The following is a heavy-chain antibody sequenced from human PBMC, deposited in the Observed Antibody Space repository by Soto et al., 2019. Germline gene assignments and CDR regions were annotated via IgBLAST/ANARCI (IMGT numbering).Heavy chain of an antibody. D-gene: IGHD6-6*01. V-gene: IGHV6-1*01. CDR3: ARGGSSSGYFDY. CDR2: TYYRSKWYN. Sequence: SPTLSLTGDLSGGSVSSSRASWNWFKQFPSRGLEWLGRTYYRSKWYNDYAVSVKSRITINPDTSKNQFSLQLNSVTPEDTAVYYCARGGSSSGYFDYWGQGTLVTVSS. J-gene: IGHJ4*02. CDR1: GGSVSSSRAS.